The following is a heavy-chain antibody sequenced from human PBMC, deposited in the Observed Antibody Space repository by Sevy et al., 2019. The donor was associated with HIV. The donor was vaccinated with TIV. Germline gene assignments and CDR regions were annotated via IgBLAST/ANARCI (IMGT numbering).Heavy chain of an antibody. CDR2: ISHTSESS. V-gene: IGHV3-23*01. D-gene: IGHD3-3*01. CDR3: AGRRVGDFWSGSVRGPWAGGPLFDY. J-gene: IGHJ4*02. Sequence: GGSLRLSCAASGFTLSSYAMSWVRHSPGKGLEWVSTISHTSESSYYADSVKGRFTISRDNSKNTLYLQMNSLRAGDTAVYYCAGRRVGDFWSGSVRGPWAGGPLFDYWGQGTLVTVSS. CDR1: GFTLSSYA.